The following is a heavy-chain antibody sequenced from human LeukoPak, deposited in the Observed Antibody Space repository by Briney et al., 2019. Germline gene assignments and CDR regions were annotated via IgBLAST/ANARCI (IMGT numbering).Heavy chain of an antibody. J-gene: IGHJ4*02. V-gene: IGHV1-2*02. D-gene: IGHD7-27*01. CDR2: INPNSGGT. CDR3: ARDRAGVSDY. CDR1: GYTFTGYC. Sequence: ASVKVPCKASGYTFTGYCMHWVRQAPGQGLEWMGWINPNSGGTNYAQKFQGRVTMTRDTSISTAYMELSRLRSDDTAVYYCARDRAGVSDYWGQGTLVTVSS.